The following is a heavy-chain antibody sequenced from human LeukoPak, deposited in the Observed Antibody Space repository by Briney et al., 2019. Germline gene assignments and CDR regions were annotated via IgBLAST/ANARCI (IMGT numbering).Heavy chain of an antibody. J-gene: IGHJ4*02. CDR1: GGSISSYY. D-gene: IGHD1-26*01. Sequence: SETLSLTCTVSGGSISSYYWSWIRQPPGKGLEWIGYIYYSGSTNYNPSLKSRVTISADTSKNQFSLKLSSVTAADTAVYYCAREVSGSYLLDYWGQGTLVTVSS. CDR3: AREVSGSYLLDY. V-gene: IGHV4-59*01. CDR2: IYYSGST.